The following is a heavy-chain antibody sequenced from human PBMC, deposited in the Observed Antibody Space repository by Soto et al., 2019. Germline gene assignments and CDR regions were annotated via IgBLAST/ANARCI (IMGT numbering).Heavy chain of an antibody. V-gene: IGHV4-31*03. CDR1: VGSSSSGGYY. CDR2: IYTSGGT. Sequence: PSETLSLTGSVSVGSSSSGGYYWKWILQHPGKGLEWIGHIYTSGGTYYNPSLKSRVAISVDASKSQFSLKLSSVTAADTAVYYCARGGYYYDRSGYDRENYFDYWGQGTLVTVSS. D-gene: IGHD3-22*01. CDR3: ARGGYYYDRSGYDRENYFDY. J-gene: IGHJ4*02.